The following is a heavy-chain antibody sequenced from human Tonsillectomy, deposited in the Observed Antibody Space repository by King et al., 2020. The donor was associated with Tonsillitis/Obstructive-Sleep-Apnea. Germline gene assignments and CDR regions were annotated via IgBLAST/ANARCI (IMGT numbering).Heavy chain of an antibody. V-gene: IGHV3-21*01. CDR1: ELPFSSYS. D-gene: IGHD6-19*01. CDR3: VSXIRAGTPFGY. J-gene: IGHJ4*01. Sequence: QLVQSGGGLVKPGGSLRLSCVVSELPFSSYSMNWVRQAPGKGLEWVSSVSSSSSYIYYADSVQGRFTIXRDNAKNSLYLQMNSLRAEDTAVYYCVSXIRAGTPFGYWGXXTLVTVSS. CDR2: VSSSSSYI.